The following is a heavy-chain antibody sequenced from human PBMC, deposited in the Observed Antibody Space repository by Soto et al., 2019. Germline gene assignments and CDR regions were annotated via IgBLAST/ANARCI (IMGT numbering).Heavy chain of an antibody. V-gene: IGHV4-59*01. CDR2: VYYTRST. CDR1: GGSISGYY. CDR3: AKYRRTDSVGYTLDF. D-gene: IGHD2-15*01. J-gene: IGHJ4*02. Sequence: AETLSLTCPISGGSISGYYWSWIRQPPGKGREWIGYVYYTRSTKYNPSLESRVAMSADTSKNHFSLQVTSVTAADTAVYYCAKYRRTDSVGYTLDFWGQGTLVTVSS.